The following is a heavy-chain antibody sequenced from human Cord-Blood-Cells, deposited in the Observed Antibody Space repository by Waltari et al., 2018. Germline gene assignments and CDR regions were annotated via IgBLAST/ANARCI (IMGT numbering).Heavy chain of an antibody. CDR1: GCTFSSYA. D-gene: IGHD1-1*01. CDR3: ATTGPGGNWYFDL. V-gene: IGHV3-23*01. CDR2: ISGSGGST. Sequence: EVQLLESGGGLVQPGGSLRLSCAASGCTFSSYAMSWVRQAPGKGREWVSAISGSGGSTYYADSVKGRFTISRDNAKNTLCLQRNSLRAEDTAVYYCATTGPGGNWYFDLWGRGTLVTVSS. J-gene: IGHJ2*01.